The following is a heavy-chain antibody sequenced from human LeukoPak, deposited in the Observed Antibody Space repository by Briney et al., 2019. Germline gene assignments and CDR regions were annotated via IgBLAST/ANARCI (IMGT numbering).Heavy chain of an antibody. Sequence: PGRSLRLSCAASGFTFSSYGMHWVRQAPGKGLEWVAVISYDGTNKDYVDSVKGRFTISRDNSKNTLYLQMNSLRAEDTAVYYCARPTYDILTGYYGRTKQSGPKYFQHWGQGTLVTVSS. CDR3: ARPTYDILTGYYGRTKQSGPKYFQH. CDR2: ISYDGTNK. D-gene: IGHD3-9*01. J-gene: IGHJ1*01. CDR1: GFTFSSYG. V-gene: IGHV3-30*03.